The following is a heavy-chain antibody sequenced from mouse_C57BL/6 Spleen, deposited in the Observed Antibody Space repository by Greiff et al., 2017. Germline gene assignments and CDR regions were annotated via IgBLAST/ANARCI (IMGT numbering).Heavy chain of an antibody. J-gene: IGHJ3*01. Sequence: VQLQQSGPGLVQPSQSLSITCTVSGFSLTSYGVHWVRQSPGKGLEWLGVIWRGGSTDYNAAFMSRLSITKDNSKSQVFFKMNSLQADDTAIYYGAKRGDDYDGPWFAYWGQGTLVTVSA. CDR1: GFSLTSYG. V-gene: IGHV2-5*01. CDR3: AKRGDDYDGPWFAY. CDR2: IWRGGST. D-gene: IGHD2-4*01.